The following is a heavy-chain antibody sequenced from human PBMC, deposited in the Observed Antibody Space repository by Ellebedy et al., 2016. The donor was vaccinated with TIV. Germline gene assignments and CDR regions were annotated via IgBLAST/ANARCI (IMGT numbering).Heavy chain of an antibody. J-gene: IGHJ4*02. CDR3: ARGDGYNYPYYFDY. Sequence: PGGSLRLSCAASGFTFADYGMSWVRQAPGKGLEWVSGINWNGGSTGYADSVKGRFTISRDNAKNSLYLQMNSLRAEDTALYYCARGDGYNYPYYFDYWGQGTLVTVSS. CDR2: INWNGGST. CDR1: GFTFADYG. V-gene: IGHV3-20*04. D-gene: IGHD5-24*01.